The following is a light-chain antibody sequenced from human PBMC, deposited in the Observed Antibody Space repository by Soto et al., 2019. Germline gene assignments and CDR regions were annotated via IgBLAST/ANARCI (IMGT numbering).Light chain of an antibody. V-gene: IGKV2-28*01. Sequence: DIVMTQSPLSLPVTPGEPASISCRSSQSLLHSNGYNYLDWYLQKPGQSPQLLIYLGSNRASGVPDRFSGSGPGTDFTLKISRVEAEDVGVYYCMQALQTRTFGQGTKVDIK. J-gene: IGKJ1*01. CDR1: QSLLHSNGYNY. CDR2: LGS. CDR3: MQALQTRT.